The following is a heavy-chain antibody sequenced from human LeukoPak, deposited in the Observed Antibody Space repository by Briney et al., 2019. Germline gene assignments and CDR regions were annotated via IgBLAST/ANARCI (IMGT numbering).Heavy chain of an antibody. J-gene: IGHJ4*02. CDR1: GYTFTGYY. Sequence: ASVKVSCKASGYTFTGYYMHWVRQAPGQGLEWMGWINPNSGGTNYAQKFQGRVTMTRDTSIRTAYVELSRLSSDDTAVYYCARGRDYYDKSGLDYWGQGTLVTVSS. CDR3: ARGRDYYDKSGLDY. CDR2: INPNSGGT. V-gene: IGHV1-2*02. D-gene: IGHD3-22*01.